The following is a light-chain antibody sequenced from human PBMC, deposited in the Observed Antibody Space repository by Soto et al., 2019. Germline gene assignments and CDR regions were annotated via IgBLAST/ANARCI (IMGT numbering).Light chain of an antibody. CDR1: QSVTSTY. CDR2: DAS. V-gene: IGKV3D-20*02. Sequence: ESLLTQSPDTLSLSSGERATLSCRASQSVTSTYLAWYQQKPGQSPRLLIYDASNRATGIPARFSGSGSGTDFTLAISSLQPEDSATYYCLQDINYPWTFGQGTKVDIK. J-gene: IGKJ1*01. CDR3: LQDINYPWT.